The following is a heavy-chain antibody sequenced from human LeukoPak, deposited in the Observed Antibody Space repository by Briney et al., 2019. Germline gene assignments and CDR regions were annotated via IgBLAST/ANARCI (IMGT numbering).Heavy chain of an antibody. CDR3: ARAKPKNMVRGLIMRRESRHYFDY. CDR2: TYYRSKWYN. CDR1: GDSASSNSAA. D-gene: IGHD3-10*01. Sequence: SQTLSLTCALSGDSASSNSAAWNWTRQSPSRGLEWLGRTYYRSKWYNDYAVSVKSRITINPDTSKSQFSLQMNSVTPEDTAVYYCARAKPKNMVRGLIMRRESRHYFDYWGQGTLVTVSS. J-gene: IGHJ4*02. V-gene: IGHV6-1*01.